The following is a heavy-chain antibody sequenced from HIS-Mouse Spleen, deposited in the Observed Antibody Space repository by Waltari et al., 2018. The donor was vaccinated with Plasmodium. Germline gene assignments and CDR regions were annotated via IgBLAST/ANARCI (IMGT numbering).Heavy chain of an antibody. J-gene: IGHJ3*02. Sequence: QVQLVESGGGVVQPGRSLRLSCAASGFTFSSYGMHWVRQAPGKGLEWVAVIWYYGSNKDYADSVKGRFTSSRDNSKNTLYLEMNSLRAEDTAVYYCAKLCYYGSGSYYHDAFDIWGQGTMVTVSS. D-gene: IGHD3-10*01. CDR2: IWYYGSNK. CDR1: GFTFSSYG. CDR3: AKLCYYGSGSYYHDAFDI. V-gene: IGHV3-33*06.